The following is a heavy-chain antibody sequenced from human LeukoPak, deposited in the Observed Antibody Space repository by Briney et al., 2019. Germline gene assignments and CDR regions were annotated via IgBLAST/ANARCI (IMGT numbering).Heavy chain of an antibody. CDR1: GFTFSSYG. J-gene: IGHJ5*02. CDR2: IRYDGSNK. V-gene: IGHV3-30*02. CDR3: AKVDYGDPPNWFDP. Sequence: GGSLRLSCAASGFTFSSYGMHWVRQAPGKGLEWVAFIRYDGSNKYYADSVKGRFTISRDNSKNTLYLQMNSLRAEDTAVYYCAKVDYGDPPNWFDPWGQGTLVTVSS. D-gene: IGHD4-17*01.